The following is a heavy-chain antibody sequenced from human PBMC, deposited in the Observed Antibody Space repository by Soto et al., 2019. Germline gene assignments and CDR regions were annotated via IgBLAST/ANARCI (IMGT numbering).Heavy chain of an antibody. J-gene: IGHJ3*02. CDR3: ARVLEIFVGPKGSNAFDI. CDR2: IIPMLDIT. D-gene: IGHD1-26*01. CDR1: GCTFSTYT. Sequence: ASLKVSCKASGCTFSTYTIIWLRQAPGQGLEWMGRIIPMLDITNNAQRFQGRVTITADKSTSTAYLELRSLRSDDTAVYYCARVLEIFVGPKGSNAFDIWGQGTMVPVS. V-gene: IGHV1-69*02.